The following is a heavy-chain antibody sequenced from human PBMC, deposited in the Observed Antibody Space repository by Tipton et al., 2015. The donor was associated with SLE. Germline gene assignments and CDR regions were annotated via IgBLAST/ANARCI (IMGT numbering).Heavy chain of an antibody. Sequence: SLRLSCAASGFTFTDHAMHWVRQAPGKGLEWVSGITWNSDTIAYADSVKGRFTISRDNAKNSLYLQMNSLRAEDTAFYYCARRREKYYFDYWGQGTLVTVSS. CDR1: GFTFTDHA. V-gene: IGHV3-9*01. J-gene: IGHJ4*02. D-gene: IGHD1-14*01. CDR3: ARRREKYYFDY. CDR2: ITWNSDTI.